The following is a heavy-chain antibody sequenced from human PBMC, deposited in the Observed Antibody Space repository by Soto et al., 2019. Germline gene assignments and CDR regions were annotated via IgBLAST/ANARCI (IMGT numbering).Heavy chain of an antibody. CDR2: IIPLFGTA. CDR3: ATELGENPASPFDA. CDR1: GVTFSSET. J-gene: IGHJ4*02. V-gene: IGHV1-69*01. D-gene: IGHD3-10*01. Sequence: QVQLVQSGADVKKPGSSVKVSCQASGVTFSSETLGWVRQAPGQGLEWVGWIIPLFGTASYAQNFQCRVTMTADESTSTVYIELSSLRSADPAGYFCATELGENPASPFDAWRQGTLVTVAS.